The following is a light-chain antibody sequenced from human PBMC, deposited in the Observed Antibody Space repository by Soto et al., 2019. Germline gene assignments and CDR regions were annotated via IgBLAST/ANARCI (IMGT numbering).Light chain of an antibody. CDR3: SSYTNKDTLL. Sequence: QSVLTQPASVSGSPGQSITISCTGTSSDVGGYDHVSWCQQHPGKAPKLIIYDVTVRPSGISRRFSGSKSDNTASLAVSGLQPEDEADYYCSSYTNKDTLLFGGGTKLTVL. CDR2: DVT. CDR1: SSDVGGYDH. V-gene: IGLV2-14*03. J-gene: IGLJ3*02.